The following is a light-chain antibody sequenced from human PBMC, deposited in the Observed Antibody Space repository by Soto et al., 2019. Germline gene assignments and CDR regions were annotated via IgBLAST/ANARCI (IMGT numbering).Light chain of an antibody. CDR2: RNN. J-gene: IGLJ3*02. CDR3: VSWDGSLSCWV. Sequence: QSVLTQPPSASGTPGQKVTISCSGTTSNIGSDFLYWFQQFPGTAPILLIYRNNQRPSGVSDRFSGSKSGTSGSLAISGLQSEDEADYYCVSWDGSLSCWVFGGGTKLTVL. CDR1: TSNIGSDF. V-gene: IGLV1-47*01.